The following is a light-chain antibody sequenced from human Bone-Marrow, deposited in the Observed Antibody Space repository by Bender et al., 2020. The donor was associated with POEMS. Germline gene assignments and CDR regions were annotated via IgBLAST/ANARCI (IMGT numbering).Light chain of an antibody. CDR2: EVS. CDR1: SSDVGAFNY. Sequence: QSALTQPPSVSGSPGQSVTISCTGTSSDVGAFNYVSWYQQHPGKAPKLIIYEVSKRLSEVPDRFSGSKSGNTASLTVSGLQGEDEAEYYCSSYAGSNNLRIFGGGTKLTVL. CDR3: SSYAGSNNLRI. V-gene: IGLV2-8*01. J-gene: IGLJ2*01.